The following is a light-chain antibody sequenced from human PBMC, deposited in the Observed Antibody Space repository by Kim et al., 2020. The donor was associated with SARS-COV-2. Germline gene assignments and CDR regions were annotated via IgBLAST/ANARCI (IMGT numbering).Light chain of an antibody. CDR2: DNN. CDR1: TSNIGSDS. J-gene: IGLJ2*01. CDR3: GTWDTSLRIGV. V-gene: IGLV1-51*01. Sequence: GPKVTISCSGRTSNIGSDSVSWYQHLPGTAPKLLIYDNNKRPSGIPDRFSGSKSGTSATLAITGLQTGDEADYYCGTWDTSLRIGVFGGGTQLTVL.